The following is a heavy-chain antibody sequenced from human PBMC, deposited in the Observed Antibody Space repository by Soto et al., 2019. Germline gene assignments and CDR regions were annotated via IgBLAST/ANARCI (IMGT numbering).Heavy chain of an antibody. CDR2: MSHSGGT. V-gene: IGHV4-34*01. D-gene: IGHD1-1*01. CDR3: ARVERGTATTVVDAFDI. CDR1: GGFVSSGSYY. J-gene: IGHJ3*02. Sequence: QVQLQQWGAGLLKPSETLSLTCAVYGGFVSSGSYYWSWIRQPPGKGLEWIGEMSHSGGTHFNPSLKSRVTISVAPSKNQFSRKMSAVTAADSALYYCARVERGTATTVVDAFDIWGPGTMVTVSS.